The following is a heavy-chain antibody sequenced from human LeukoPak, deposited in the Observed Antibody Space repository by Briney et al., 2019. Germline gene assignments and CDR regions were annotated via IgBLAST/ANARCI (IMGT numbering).Heavy chain of an antibody. CDR3: ARELRWGNSIDY. J-gene: IGHJ4*02. CDR1: GGSFSSYY. V-gene: IGHV4-59*01. D-gene: IGHD4-23*01. Sequence: SETLSLTCTISGGSFSSYYWIWIRQPPGKGLEWIGYIYYSGTTNYNPSLRSRVTISIDTSKNQFSLKLSSVTAADTAVYYCARELRWGNSIDYWGQGTLVTVSS. CDR2: IYYSGTT.